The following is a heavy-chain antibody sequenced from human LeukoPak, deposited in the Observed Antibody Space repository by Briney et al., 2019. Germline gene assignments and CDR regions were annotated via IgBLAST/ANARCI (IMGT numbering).Heavy chain of an antibody. D-gene: IGHD1-26*01. CDR3: AVGATPDY. CDR2: IYYSGST. J-gene: IGHJ4*02. Sequence: SETLPLTCTVSGGSISSGGYYWSWIRQHPGKGLEWIGYIYYSGSTYYNPSLKSRVTISVVTSKNQFSLKLSSVTAADTAVYYCAVGATPDYWGQGTLVTVSS. CDR1: GGSISSGGYY. V-gene: IGHV4-31*03.